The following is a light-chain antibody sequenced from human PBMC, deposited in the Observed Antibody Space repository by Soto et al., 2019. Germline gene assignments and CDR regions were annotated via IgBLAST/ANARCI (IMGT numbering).Light chain of an antibody. V-gene: IGLV2-14*01. Sequence: QSALTQPASVSGSPGQSITISCTGISSDLDNYNYVSWYQQHPGKAPKLMIYDVTNRPSGVSNRFSGSKSGNTASLTISGLQAEDEADYYCSSYTSSTTLVVFGGGTKLTVL. CDR1: SSDLDNYNY. J-gene: IGLJ2*01. CDR2: DVT. CDR3: SSYTSSTTLVV.